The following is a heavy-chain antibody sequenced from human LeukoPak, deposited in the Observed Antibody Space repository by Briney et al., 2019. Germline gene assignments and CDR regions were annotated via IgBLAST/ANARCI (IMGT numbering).Heavy chain of an antibody. CDR1: GGSISSHY. J-gene: IGHJ4*02. CDR2: IYYSGST. Sequence: SETLSLTCTVSGGSISSHYWSWIRQPPGKGLEWIGYIYYSGSTNYNPSLKSRVTISVDTSKNQFSLKLSSVTAADTAVDYCASGSVRSFDYWGQGTLVTVSS. V-gene: IGHV4-59*11. D-gene: IGHD6-6*01. CDR3: ASGSVRSFDY.